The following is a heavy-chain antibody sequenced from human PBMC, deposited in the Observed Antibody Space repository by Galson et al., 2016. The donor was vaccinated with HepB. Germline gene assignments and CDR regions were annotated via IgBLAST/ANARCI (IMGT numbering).Heavy chain of an antibody. CDR1: GFTFSSYG. CDR3: AKRHEYCPPVGCSVDY. V-gene: IGHV3-30*18. CDR2: ISYDGNYN. Sequence: SLRLSCAASGFTFSSYGMHWVRQAPGKGLDWVALISYDGNYNYYADSVKGRFTISRDNSNNMLFLQMDSLRPDDTAVYYCAKRHEYCPPVGCSVDYWGQGTLVSVSS. J-gene: IGHJ4*02. D-gene: IGHD2/OR15-2a*01.